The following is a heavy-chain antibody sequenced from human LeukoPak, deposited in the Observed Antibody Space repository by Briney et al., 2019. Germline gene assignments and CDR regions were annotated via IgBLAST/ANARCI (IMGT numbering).Heavy chain of an antibody. CDR1: GYTFTSYY. D-gene: IGHD1-26*01. CDR2: INPSGGST. CDR3: ARSGSYISHWRAEYFQH. J-gene: IGHJ1*01. V-gene: IGHV1-46*01. Sequence: GASVKVSCKASGYTFTSYYMHWVRQAPGQGLEWMGIINPSGGSTSYAQKFQGRVTMTRDMSTSTVYMELSSLRSEDTAVYYCARSGSYISHWRAEYFQHWGQGTLVTVSS.